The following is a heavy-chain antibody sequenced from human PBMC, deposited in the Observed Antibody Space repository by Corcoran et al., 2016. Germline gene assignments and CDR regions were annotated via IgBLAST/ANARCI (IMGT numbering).Heavy chain of an antibody. CDR1: GYTFTGYY. CDR2: INPNSGGK. CDR3: ARECSVTMIMTFNGVSFDP. V-gene: IGHV1-2*02. J-gene: IGHJ5*02. D-gene: IGHD3-22*01. Sequence: QVQLVQSGAEVKKPGASVKVSCKASGYTFTGYYMHWVRQAPGQGLEWMGWINPNSGGKNYAQKFQGRVTMTRDTSISTAYMELSRLSSDDTSVYYCARECSVTMIMTFNGVSFDPWGQGTLVTVSS.